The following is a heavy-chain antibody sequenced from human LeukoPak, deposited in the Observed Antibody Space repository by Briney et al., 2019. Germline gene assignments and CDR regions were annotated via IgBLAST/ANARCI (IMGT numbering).Heavy chain of an antibody. CDR3: ASGRRGGYGLDV. CDR1: GASVSSGRYY. D-gene: IGHD3-16*01. V-gene: IGHV4-61*01. Sequence: SETLSLTCSVSGASVSSGRYYWTWIRQSPGKGLEWIEFIYYTGSTTYNPSLRSRVTMSVDMSRNQFSLSLSSMIAADTAVYYCASGRRGGYGLDVWDQGTTVTVSS. CDR2: IYYTGST. J-gene: IGHJ6*02.